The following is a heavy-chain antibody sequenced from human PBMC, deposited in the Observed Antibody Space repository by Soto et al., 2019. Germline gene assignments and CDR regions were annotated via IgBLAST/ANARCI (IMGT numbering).Heavy chain of an antibody. CDR2: INHSGST. Sequence: QVQLQQWGAGLLKPSETLSLTCAVYGGSFSGYYWSWIRQPPGKGLEWIGEINHSGSTNYNPSLKSRVTISVDTSKNQFSLKLSSVTAADTAVYYCASSAGHSSSPGYYFDYWGQGTLVTVSS. D-gene: IGHD6-6*01. J-gene: IGHJ4*02. CDR3: ASSAGHSSSPGYYFDY. V-gene: IGHV4-34*01. CDR1: GGSFSGYY.